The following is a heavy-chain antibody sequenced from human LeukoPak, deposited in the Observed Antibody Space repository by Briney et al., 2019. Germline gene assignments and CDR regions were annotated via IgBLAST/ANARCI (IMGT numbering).Heavy chain of an antibody. J-gene: IGHJ4*02. Sequence: SQTLSLTCAISGDSFSSNSAAWNWIRQSPSRGLEWLGRTYYRSKWYNDYAVSVKSRITINPDTSKNQFSLQLNSVTPEDTAVYYCARRTGTAGGNHFDYWGQGTLVTVSS. CDR3: ARRTGTAGGNHFDY. D-gene: IGHD1/OR15-1a*01. V-gene: IGHV6-1*01. CDR1: GDSFSSNSAA. CDR2: TYYRSKWYN.